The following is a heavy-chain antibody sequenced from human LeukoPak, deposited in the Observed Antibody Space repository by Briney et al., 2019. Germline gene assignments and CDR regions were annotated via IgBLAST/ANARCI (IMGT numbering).Heavy chain of an antibody. CDR1: GFTFSSYA. D-gene: IGHD4-17*01. J-gene: IGHJ5*02. V-gene: IGHV3-30-3*01. CDR2: ISYDGSNK. CDR3: ARDLYYGDYVNWFDP. Sequence: GGSLRLSCAASGFTFSSYAMHWVRQAPGKGLEWVAVISYDGSNKYYADSVKGRFTVSRDNSKNTLYLQMNSLRAEDTAVYYGARDLYYGDYVNWFDPWGQGTLVTVSS.